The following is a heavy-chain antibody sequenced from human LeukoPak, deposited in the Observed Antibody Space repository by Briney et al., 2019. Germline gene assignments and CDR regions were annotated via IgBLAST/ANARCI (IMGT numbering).Heavy chain of an antibody. J-gene: IGHJ3*02. CDR1: GGTFSSYA. V-gene: IGHV1-69*04. CDR3: AREGGDGYNGAFDI. Sequence: ASVKVSCKASGGTFSSYAISWVRQAPGQGLEWMGRIIPILGIANYAQKSQGRVTITADKSTSTAYMELSSLRSEDTAVYYCAREGGDGYNGAFDIWGQGTMVTVSS. D-gene: IGHD5-24*01. CDR2: IIPILGIA.